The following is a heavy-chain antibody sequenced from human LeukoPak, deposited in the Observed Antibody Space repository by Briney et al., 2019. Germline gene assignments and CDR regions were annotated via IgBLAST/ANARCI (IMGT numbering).Heavy chain of an antibody. J-gene: IGHJ4*02. V-gene: IGHV4-34*01. Sequence: SETLSLTCAVYGGSFSGYYWSWIRQPPGKGLEWIGEINHSGSTNYNPSLKSRVTISVDTSKNQFSLKLSSVTAADTAVYYCARRAAGILTGYFLGDWGQGTLVTVSS. CDR1: GGSFSGYY. D-gene: IGHD3-9*01. CDR3: ARRAAGILTGYFLGD. CDR2: INHSGST.